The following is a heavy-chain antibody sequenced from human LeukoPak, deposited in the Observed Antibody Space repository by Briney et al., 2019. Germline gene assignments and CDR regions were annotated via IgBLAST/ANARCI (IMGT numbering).Heavy chain of an antibody. CDR2: INPNSGGT. D-gene: IGHD3-10*01. CDR3: ARVVWVNYYGSGSYYKLDY. V-gene: IGHV1-2*02. J-gene: IGHJ4*02. CDR1: GYTFTSYY. Sequence: ASVKVSCKASGYTFTSYYMHWVRQAPGQGLEWMGIINPNSGGTDYAQKFQGRVTMTRDTSISTAYMELSRLRSDDTAVYYCARVVWVNYYGSGSYYKLDYWGQGTLVTVSS.